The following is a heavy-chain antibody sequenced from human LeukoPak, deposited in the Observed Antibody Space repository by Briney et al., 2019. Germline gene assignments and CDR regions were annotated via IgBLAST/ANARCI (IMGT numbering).Heavy chain of an antibody. CDR3: ARLLRFHDYGDP. J-gene: IGHJ5*02. V-gene: IGHV4-39*01. CDR2: IYYSGST. D-gene: IGHD4-17*01. Sequence: SETLSLTCTVSGVSISSSSYYWGWIRQPQGKGLEWIGSIYYSGSTYYNPPLKSRVTISVDTSKNQFSLRLSSVTAADTAVYYCARLLRFHDYGDPWGQGTLVTVSS. CDR1: GVSISSSSYY.